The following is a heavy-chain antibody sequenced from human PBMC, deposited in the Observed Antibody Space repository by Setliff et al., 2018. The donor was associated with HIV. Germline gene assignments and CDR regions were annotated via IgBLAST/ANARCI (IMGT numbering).Heavy chain of an antibody. Sequence: GSLRLSCAASGFTFSSYSMNWVRQAPGKGLEWVGRIKSKTDGGTTDYAAPVKGRFTFSRDGSKNTLYLQMNSLKIEDTAVYYCTTYREYYYYYYMDVWGKGTTVTVSS. CDR1: GFTFSSYS. V-gene: IGHV3-15*01. CDR2: IKSKTDGGTT. J-gene: IGHJ6*03. D-gene: IGHD3-16*02. CDR3: TTYREYYYYYYMDV.